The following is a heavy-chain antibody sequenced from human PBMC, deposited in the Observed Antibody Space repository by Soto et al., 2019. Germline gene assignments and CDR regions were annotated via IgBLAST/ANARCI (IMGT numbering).Heavy chain of an antibody. CDR1: GGSFSGYY. Sequence: SETLSLTCAVYGGSFSGYYWSWIRQPPGKGLEWIGEINHSGSTNYNPSLKSRVTISVDTSKNQFSLKLSSVTAADTAVYYCARVTPILTGYPPSFDYWGQGTLVTVSS. CDR3: ARVTPILTGYPPSFDY. V-gene: IGHV4-34*01. J-gene: IGHJ4*02. CDR2: INHSGST. D-gene: IGHD3-9*01.